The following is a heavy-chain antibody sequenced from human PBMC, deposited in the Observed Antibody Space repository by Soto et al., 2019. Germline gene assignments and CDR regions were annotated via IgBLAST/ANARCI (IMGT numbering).Heavy chain of an antibody. V-gene: IGHV1-18*01. Sequence: QVRLVQSGAEVKKPGASVKVSCKASGYTLTSYGITWVRQAPGQGLEWMGWISANNGNTNYAQKLQGRVSMTTDTSTNTAYMELRSLRSDDTAVYYCARPLQQLAPNFDYWGQGTLVSVSS. CDR2: ISANNGNT. D-gene: IGHD6-13*01. J-gene: IGHJ4*02. CDR3: ARPLQQLAPNFDY. CDR1: GYTLTSYG.